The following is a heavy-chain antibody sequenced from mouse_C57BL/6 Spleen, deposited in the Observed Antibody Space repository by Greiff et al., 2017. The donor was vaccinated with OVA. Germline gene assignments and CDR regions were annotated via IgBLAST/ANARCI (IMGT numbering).Heavy chain of an antibody. CDR3: AVTMVTTEGFAY. D-gene: IGHD2-2*01. V-gene: IGHV1-81*01. CDR2: IYPRSGNT. J-gene: IGHJ3*01. CDR1: GYTFTSYG. Sequence: VKLMESGAELARPGASVKLSCKASGYTFTSYGISWVKQRTGQGLEWIGEIYPRSGNTYYNEKFKGKATLTADKSSSTAYMELRSLTSEDSAVYFCAVTMVTTEGFAYWGQGTLVTVSA.